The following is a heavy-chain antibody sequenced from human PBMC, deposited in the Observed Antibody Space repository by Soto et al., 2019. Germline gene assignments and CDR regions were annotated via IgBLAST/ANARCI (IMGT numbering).Heavy chain of an antibody. Sequence: GESLKISCKGSGYSFTSYWIGWVRQMPGKGLEWMGIIYPGDSDTRYSPSFQGQVTISADKSISAAYLQWSSLKASDTAMYYCARQVNEVETTEDAFDIWGQGTMVTVS. D-gene: IGHD1-1*01. CDR1: GYSFTSYW. CDR2: IYPGDSDT. J-gene: IGHJ3*02. CDR3: ARQVNEVETTEDAFDI. V-gene: IGHV5-51*01.